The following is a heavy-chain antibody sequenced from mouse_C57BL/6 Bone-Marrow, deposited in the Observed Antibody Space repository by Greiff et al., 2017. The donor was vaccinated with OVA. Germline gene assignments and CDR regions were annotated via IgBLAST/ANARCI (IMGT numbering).Heavy chain of an antibody. CDR3: TRDTTVVATDY. Sequence: QVQLQQSGAELVRPGASVTLSCKASGYTFTDYEMHWVKQTPVQGLEWIGDIDPDTGGTDYNQKFKGKAILTADKSSSTAYMELRSLTSEDSAVYYCTRDTTVVATDYWGQGTTLTVSS. V-gene: IGHV1-15*01. D-gene: IGHD1-1*01. J-gene: IGHJ2*01. CDR2: IDPDTGGT. CDR1: GYTFTDYE.